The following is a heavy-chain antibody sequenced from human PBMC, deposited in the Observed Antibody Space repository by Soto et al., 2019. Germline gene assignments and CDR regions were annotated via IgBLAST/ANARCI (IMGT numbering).Heavy chain of an antibody. J-gene: IGHJ4*02. V-gene: IGHV3-21*01. Sequence: VGSLRLSCAASGFTFSSYSMNWVRQAPGKGLEWVSSISSSSSYIYYADSVKGRFTISRDNAKNSLYLQMNSLRAEDTAVYYCARVFCSSTSCYGNYFDYWGQGTLVNVSS. CDR2: ISSSSSYI. CDR3: ARVFCSSTSCYGNYFDY. CDR1: GFTFSSYS. D-gene: IGHD2-2*01.